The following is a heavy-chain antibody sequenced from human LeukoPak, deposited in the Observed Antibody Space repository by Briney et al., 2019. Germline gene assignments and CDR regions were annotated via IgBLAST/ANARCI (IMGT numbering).Heavy chain of an antibody. CDR3: ARDRSRVNGYSYGFDY. CDR2: ISSSSSYI. V-gene: IGHV3-21*01. D-gene: IGHD5-18*01. J-gene: IGHJ4*02. Sequence: GGSLRLSCAASGFTFSSYSMNWVRQAPGKGLEWVSSISSSSSYIYYADSVKGRFTISRDNAKNSLYLQMNSLRAEDTAVYYCARDRSRVNGYSYGFDYWGQGTLVTVSS. CDR1: GFTFSSYS.